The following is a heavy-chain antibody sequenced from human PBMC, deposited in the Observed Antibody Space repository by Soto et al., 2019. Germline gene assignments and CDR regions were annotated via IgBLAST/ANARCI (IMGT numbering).Heavy chain of an antibody. D-gene: IGHD6-19*01. CDR3: ARVGAVAGRGVYFDY. Sequence: SATLSLTCTVSGGSISSGGYYWSWIRQHPGKGLEWIGYIYYSGSTYYNPSLKSRVTISVDTSKNQFSLKLSSVTAADTAVYYCARVGAVAGRGVYFDYWGQGTLVTVSS. CDR1: GGSISSGGYY. CDR2: IYYSGST. V-gene: IGHV4-31*03. J-gene: IGHJ4*02.